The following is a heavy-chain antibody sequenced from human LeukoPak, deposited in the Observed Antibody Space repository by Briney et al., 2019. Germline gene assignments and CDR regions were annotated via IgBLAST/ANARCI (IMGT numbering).Heavy chain of an antibody. J-gene: IGHJ4*02. CDR3: ARDRYSSGCVDY. V-gene: IGHV4-34*01. Sequence: SETLSLTCAVYGGSFSGYYWSWIRQPPGKGLEWIGEINHSGSTNYNPSLKSRVTISVDTSKNQFSLKLSSVTAADTAVYYCARDRYSSGCVDYWGQGTLVTVSS. D-gene: IGHD6-19*01. CDR2: INHSGST. CDR1: GGSFSGYY.